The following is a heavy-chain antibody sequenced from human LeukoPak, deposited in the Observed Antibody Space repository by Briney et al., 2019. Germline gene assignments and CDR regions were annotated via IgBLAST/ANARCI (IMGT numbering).Heavy chain of an antibody. CDR2: IKSKTSGGTT. J-gene: IGHJ4*02. V-gene: IGHV3-15*01. Sequence: GGSLRLSCAASGFTFSNAWMTWVRQAPGKGLEWVSRIKSKTSGGTTDYAAPVKGRFTISRDDSKNTLYMQMNSMKTEDTAVYYCARRLTVWGQGTLVTVSS. D-gene: IGHD5-12*01. CDR3: ARRLTV. CDR1: GFTFSNAW.